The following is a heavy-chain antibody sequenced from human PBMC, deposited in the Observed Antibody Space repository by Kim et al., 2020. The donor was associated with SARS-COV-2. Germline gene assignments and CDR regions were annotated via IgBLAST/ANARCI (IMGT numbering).Heavy chain of an antibody. Sequence: SETLSLTCTVSGCSISSSSYYWGWIRQPPGKGLEWIGSIYYSGSTYYNPSLKSRATISVDTSKNQFSLKLSSVTAADTAVYYCARQLDYYDSSCLFDYWGQGTLVTVSS. J-gene: IGHJ4*02. V-gene: IGHV4-39*01. D-gene: IGHD3-22*01. CDR3: ARQLDYYDSSCLFDY. CDR2: IYYSGST. CDR1: GCSISSSSYY.